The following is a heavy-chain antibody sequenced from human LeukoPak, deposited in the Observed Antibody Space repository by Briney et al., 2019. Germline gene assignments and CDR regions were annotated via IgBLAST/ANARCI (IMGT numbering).Heavy chain of an antibody. D-gene: IGHD3-10*01. Sequence: KASETLSLTCTVSGGSISSGGYYWSWIRQHPGKGLEWIGYIYYSGSTNYNPSLKSRVTISVDTSKNQFSLKLSSVTAADTAVYYCARQDPPPPNTYYYGSRLKGAFDIWGQGTMVTVSS. J-gene: IGHJ3*02. CDR2: IYYSGST. CDR1: GGSISSGGYY. CDR3: ARQDPPPPNTYYYGSRLKGAFDI. V-gene: IGHV4-61*08.